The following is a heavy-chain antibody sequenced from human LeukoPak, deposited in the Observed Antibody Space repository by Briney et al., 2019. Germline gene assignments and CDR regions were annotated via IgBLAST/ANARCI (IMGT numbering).Heavy chain of an antibody. CDR1: GFTFNSYS. CDR2: ISGSNSYI. D-gene: IGHD1-1*01. V-gene: IGHV3-21*01. J-gene: IGHJ4*02. CDR3: ARDPRTVRI. Sequence: GGSLRLSCAASGFTFNSYSMNWVRQAPGKGLEWVSSISGSNSYIYYADSMKGRFTISRDNAKNSLYLQMNSLRVEDTAVYYCARDPRTVRIWGQGTLVTVSS.